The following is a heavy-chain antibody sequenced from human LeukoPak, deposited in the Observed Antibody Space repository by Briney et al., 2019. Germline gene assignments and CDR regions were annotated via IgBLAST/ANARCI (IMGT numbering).Heavy chain of an antibody. V-gene: IGHV3-7*01. CDR1: TFTFTPGW. Sequence: PGGSLRLSCEASTFTFTPGWMSWVRQALGKGLEWVAMMKRDGGEKHYVDSVRGRFTISRDNAKNSLYLQMDSLRDEDTAVYYCASLDTAHPSGVHWGQGTLVTVSS. J-gene: IGHJ4*02. CDR2: MKRDGGEK. CDR3: ASLDTAHPSGVH. D-gene: IGHD5-18*01.